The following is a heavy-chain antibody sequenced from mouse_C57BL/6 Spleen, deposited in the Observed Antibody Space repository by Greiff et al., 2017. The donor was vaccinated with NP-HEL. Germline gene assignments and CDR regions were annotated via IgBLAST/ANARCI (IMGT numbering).Heavy chain of an antibody. CDR2: ISSGSSTI. V-gene: IGHV5-17*01. CDR3: ARHGYDVGGCDY. CDR1: GFTFSDYG. Sequence: EVKVEESGGGLVKPGGSLKLSCAASGFTFSDYGMHWVRQSPETGLEWVAYISSGSSTISYADPVKGRFTISRDNAKNTLFLQMTSLRAEDTAMDYCARHGYDVGGCDYWGQGTTLTVSS. J-gene: IGHJ2*01. D-gene: IGHD2-2*01.